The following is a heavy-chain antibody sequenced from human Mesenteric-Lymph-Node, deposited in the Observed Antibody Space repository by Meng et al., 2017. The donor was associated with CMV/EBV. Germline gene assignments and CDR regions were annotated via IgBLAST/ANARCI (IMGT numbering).Heavy chain of an antibody. CDR3: AKDFTGQLILLYYGLDV. Sequence: GESLKISCVASGFILSSYEMSWVRQAPGKGLEWVAYISSSDGRTINYADSVKGRFTISRDNSKNTLYLQMNGLRAEDTAVYYCAKDFTGQLILLYYGLDVWGQGTTVTVSS. V-gene: IGHV3-48*03. CDR2: ISSSDGRTI. D-gene: IGHD2-15*01. CDR1: GFILSSYE. J-gene: IGHJ6*02.